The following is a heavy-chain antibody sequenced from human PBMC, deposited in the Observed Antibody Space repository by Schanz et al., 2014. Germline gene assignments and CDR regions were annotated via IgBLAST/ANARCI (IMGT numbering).Heavy chain of an antibody. Sequence: SGFSFSSYAMSWVRQAPGKGLEWVSAISGSCGSTYYADSVKGRFTISRDNSKNTLYLQMNSLRVEDTAVYYCAKGTFGELSDCDRWGRATMVTCSS. CDR1: GFSFSSYA. J-gene: IGHJ3*01. CDR3: AKGTFGELSDCDR. CDR2: ISGSCGST. D-gene: IGHD3-10*01. V-gene: IGHV3-23*01.